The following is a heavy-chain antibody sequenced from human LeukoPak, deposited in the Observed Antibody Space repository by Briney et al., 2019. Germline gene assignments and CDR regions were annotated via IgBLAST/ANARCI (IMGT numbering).Heavy chain of an antibody. CDR1: GYTFTSYY. D-gene: IGHD2-21*02. J-gene: IGHJ3*02. CDR3: ARDLISGDWTWDI. CDR2: INPSGGST. V-gene: IGHV1-46*01. Sequence: ASVKVSCKASGYTFTSYYLHWVRQAPGQGLEWMGTINPSGGSTTYAQKFQGRVTMTRVTSTSTVYMEPSSLRSEDTAVYYCARDLISGDWTWDIWGLGTMVTVSS.